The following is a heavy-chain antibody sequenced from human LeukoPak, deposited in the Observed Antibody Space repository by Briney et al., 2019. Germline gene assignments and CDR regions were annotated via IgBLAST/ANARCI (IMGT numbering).Heavy chain of an antibody. CDR2: ISGSGGTT. V-gene: IGHV3-23*01. D-gene: IGHD2-2*01. Sequence: GGSLRLSCAASGFTFNNYAMNWVRQAPGKGLEWVSVISGSGGTTYYADSVKGRFTISRDNSKNTLYLQMNSLRAEDTAVYYCAKDFPGPADPWGQGTLVTVSS. CDR3: AKDFPGPADP. CDR1: GFTFNNYA. J-gene: IGHJ5*02.